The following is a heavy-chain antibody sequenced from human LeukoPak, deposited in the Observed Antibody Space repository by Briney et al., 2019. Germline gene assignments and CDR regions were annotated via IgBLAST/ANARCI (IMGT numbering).Heavy chain of an antibody. D-gene: IGHD6-6*01. CDR2: ISAYNGNT. Sequence: GASVKVSCKASGYTFTSYGISWVRQAPGQGLEWMGWISAYNGNTNYAQKFQGRVTITRNTSISTAYMELSSLRSEDTAVYYCARGHFDRFSSSSSWVHYYYYYMDVWGKGTTVTVSS. CDR3: ARGHFDRFSSSSSWVHYYYYYMDV. CDR1: GYTFTSYG. J-gene: IGHJ6*03. V-gene: IGHV1-18*01.